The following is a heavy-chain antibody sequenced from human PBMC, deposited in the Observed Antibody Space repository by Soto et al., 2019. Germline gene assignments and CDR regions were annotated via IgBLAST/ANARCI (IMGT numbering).Heavy chain of an antibody. J-gene: IGHJ6*02. CDR2: IRGKANSYAT. D-gene: IGHD2-15*01. V-gene: IGHV3-73*01. CDR1: GFTFSGSA. Sequence: PGGSLRLSCAASGFTFSGSAMHWVRQASGKGLEWVGRIRGKANSYATAYAASVKGRFTISRDDSKNTAYLQMNSLKTEDTAVYYCTSAALVYYYYYGMDVWGQGTTVTV. CDR3: TSAALVYYYYYGMDV.